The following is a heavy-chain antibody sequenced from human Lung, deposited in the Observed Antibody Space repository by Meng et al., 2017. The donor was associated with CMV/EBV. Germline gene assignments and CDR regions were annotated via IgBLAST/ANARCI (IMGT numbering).Heavy chain of an antibody. CDR2: IKQDGSEK. CDR1: GFTLSRYW. V-gene: IGHV3-7*01. D-gene: IGHD3-16*01. Sequence: GGSLRLSCVGSGFTLSRYWMNWVRQAPGKGLEWVATIKQDGSEKNDVDSVKGRFTISRDNAKNSLYLQKKSLSAEDTAVYYCAKGGIVWSGWFDPGGQGTQVTVSS. CDR3: AKGGIVWSGWFDP. J-gene: IGHJ5*02.